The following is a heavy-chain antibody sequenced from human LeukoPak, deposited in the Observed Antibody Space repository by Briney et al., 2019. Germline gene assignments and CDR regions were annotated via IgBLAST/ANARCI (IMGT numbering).Heavy chain of an antibody. Sequence: PSETLSLTCTVSGYSISSGYYWGWIRPPPGKGLEWIGSIYHSGSTNYNPSLKSRVTISVDTSKNQFSLKLSSVTAADTAVYYCARGFSGYEIGNFDYWGQGTLVTVSS. CDR3: ARGFSGYEIGNFDY. V-gene: IGHV4-38-2*02. CDR2: IYHSGST. J-gene: IGHJ4*02. CDR1: GYSISSGYY. D-gene: IGHD5-12*01.